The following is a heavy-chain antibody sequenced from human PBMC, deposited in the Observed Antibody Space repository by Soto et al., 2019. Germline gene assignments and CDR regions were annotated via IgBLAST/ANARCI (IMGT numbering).Heavy chain of an antibody. CDR1: GYSISSGYY. V-gene: IGHV4-38-2*01. Sequence: SETLSLTCAVSGYSISSGYYWGWLRQPPGKGLEWIGRIYHGGSTYYNPSLNSRVTLSIDMTNNHVSLILNSVTAADTAVYYCARVGPWVPYYYDSSPYTFENWFDPWGQGTLVTVSS. D-gene: IGHD3-22*01. J-gene: IGHJ5*02. CDR2: IYHGGST. CDR3: ARVGPWVPYYYDSSPYTFENWFDP.